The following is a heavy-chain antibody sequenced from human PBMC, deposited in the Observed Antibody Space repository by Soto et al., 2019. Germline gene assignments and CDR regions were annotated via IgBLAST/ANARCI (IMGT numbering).Heavy chain of an antibody. CDR3: AKVVRPGIAAAVYYFDY. D-gene: IGHD6-13*01. Sequence: GGSLRLSCAASGFTFSSYAMSWVRQAPGKGLERVSAISGSGGSTYYADSVKGRFTISRDNSKNTLYLQMNSLRAEDTAVYYCAKVVRPGIAAAVYYFDYWGQGTLVTVS. CDR2: ISGSGGST. J-gene: IGHJ4*02. V-gene: IGHV3-23*01. CDR1: GFTFSSYA.